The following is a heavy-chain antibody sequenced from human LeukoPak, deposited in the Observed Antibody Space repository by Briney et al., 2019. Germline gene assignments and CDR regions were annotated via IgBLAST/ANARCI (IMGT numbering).Heavy chain of an antibody. CDR2: IKQDGRGK. V-gene: IGHV3-7*01. Sequence: GGSLRLSCAASGFTFSSYWMNWVGQAPGKGLEWVANIKQDGRGKYYVDSVKGRFTISRDNAKNSLYLQMNSLRAEDTAVYYCARDSRTSHDAFDIWGQGTMVTVSS. CDR3: ARDSRTSHDAFDI. J-gene: IGHJ3*02. CDR1: GFTFSSYW.